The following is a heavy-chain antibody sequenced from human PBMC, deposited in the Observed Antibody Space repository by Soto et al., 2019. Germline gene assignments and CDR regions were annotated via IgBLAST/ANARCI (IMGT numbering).Heavy chain of an antibody. CDR1: GGSISSGGYY. D-gene: IGHD3-16*01. Sequence: SETLSLTCTVSGGSISSGGYYWSWIRQHPGKGLEWIGYIYYSGSTYYNPSLRSRVTISVDTSKNQFSLKLSSVTAADTAVYYCARERGDPTNLVFDYWGQGTLVTVSS. J-gene: IGHJ4*02. CDR3: ARERGDPTNLVFDY. CDR2: IYYSGST. V-gene: IGHV4-31*03.